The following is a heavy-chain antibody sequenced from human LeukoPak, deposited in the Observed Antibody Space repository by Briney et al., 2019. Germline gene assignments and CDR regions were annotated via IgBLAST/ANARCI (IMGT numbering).Heavy chain of an antibody. CDR3: ARPHCSSTDCHPPEWFDP. CDR2: MNPNSGNT. Sequence: ASVRVSCKTSGYTFTNYDISWVRQATGQGPEWMGWMNPNSGNTGYAQKFQGRVTMTRNTSISTAYMELSSLRSEDTAVYYCARPHCSSTDCHPPEWFDPWGQGTLVTVSS. J-gene: IGHJ5*02. V-gene: IGHV1-8*01. CDR1: GYTFTNYD. D-gene: IGHD2-2*01.